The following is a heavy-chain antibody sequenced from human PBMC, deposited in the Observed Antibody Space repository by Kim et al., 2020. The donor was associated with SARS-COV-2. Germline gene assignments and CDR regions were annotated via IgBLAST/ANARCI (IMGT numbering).Heavy chain of an antibody. CDR3: ARGTTYPYYYYGMDV. J-gene: IGHJ6*02. V-gene: IGHV4-34*01. CDR2: INHSGST. Sequence: SETLSLTCAVYGGSFSGYYWSWIRQPPGKGLEWIGEINHSGSTNYNPSLKSRVTISVDTSKNQFSLKLSSVTAADTAVYYCARGTTYPYYYYGMDVWGQGTTVTVSS. D-gene: IGHD4-17*01. CDR1: GGSFSGYY.